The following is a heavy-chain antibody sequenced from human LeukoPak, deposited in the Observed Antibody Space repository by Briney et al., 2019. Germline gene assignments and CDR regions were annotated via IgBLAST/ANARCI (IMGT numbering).Heavy chain of an antibody. D-gene: IGHD3-16*01. CDR2: IYHSGST. CDR3: ARGGGAPPLDY. Sequence: SQTLSLTCTVSGGSISSGGYYWSWIRQPPGKGLEWIGYIYHSGSTYYNPSLKSRVTISVDRSKNQFSLKLSSVTAADTAVYYRARGGGAPPLDYWGQGTLVTVSS. CDR1: GGSISSGGYY. J-gene: IGHJ4*02. V-gene: IGHV4-30-2*01.